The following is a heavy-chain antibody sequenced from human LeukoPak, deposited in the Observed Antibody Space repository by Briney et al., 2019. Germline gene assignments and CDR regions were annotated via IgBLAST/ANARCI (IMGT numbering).Heavy chain of an antibody. J-gene: IGHJ4*02. V-gene: IGHV3-23*01. CDR1: GFTISTYG. Sequence: PGGSLRLSCAASGFTISTYGMSWVRQAPGEGLEWVSSISGGTTYYADSVKGRFTISRDNSKNTVSLQMNSLRAEDTAVYYCAKSVYHSGNYWGQGTLVTVSS. D-gene: IGHD3-10*01. CDR2: ISGGTT. CDR3: AKSVYHSGNY.